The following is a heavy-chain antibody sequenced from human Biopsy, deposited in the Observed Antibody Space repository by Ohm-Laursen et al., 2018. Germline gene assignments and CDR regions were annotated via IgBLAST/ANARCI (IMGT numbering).Heavy chain of an antibody. CDR2: ISGNSDII. CDR3: ALAAAQTVTHFDY. D-gene: IGHD4-17*01. Sequence: SLRLSCSASGFTFSSYAMTWFRQAPGKGLEWVSTISGNSDIIYDTDSVKGRFTISRDNSKNTLYLQMNSLRADDTAVCYCALAAAQTVTHFDYWGQGTLVTVSS. CDR1: GFTFSSYA. V-gene: IGHV3-23*01. J-gene: IGHJ4*02.